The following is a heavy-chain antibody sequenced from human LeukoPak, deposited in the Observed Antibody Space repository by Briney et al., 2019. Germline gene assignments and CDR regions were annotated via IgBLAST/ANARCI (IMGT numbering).Heavy chain of an antibody. CDR3: ASPGDSSGYYEGNYFDY. V-gene: IGHV3-66*02. J-gene: IGHJ4*02. Sequence: GGSLRLSCAASGFTVSSNYMSWVRQAPGKGLEWVSVIYSGGSTYYADSVKGRFTISRDNSKNTLYLQMNSLRAEDTAVYYCASPGDSSGYYEGNYFDYWGQGTLVTVSS. CDR2: IYSGGST. CDR1: GFTVSSNY. D-gene: IGHD3-22*01.